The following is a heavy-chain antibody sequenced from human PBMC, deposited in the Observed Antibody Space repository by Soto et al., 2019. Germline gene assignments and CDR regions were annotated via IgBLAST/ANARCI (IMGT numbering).Heavy chain of an antibody. CDR3: ARVWESSGYYPYGMDV. D-gene: IGHD3-22*01. CDR1: GGSISSSSYY. J-gene: IGHJ6*02. CDR2: IYYSGST. V-gene: IGHV4-39*01. Sequence: SETLSLTCTVSGGSISSSSYYWGWIRQPPGKGLEWIGSIYYSGSTYYNPSIKSRVTISVDTSKNQFSLNLSSVTAADTAVYYCARVWESSGYYPYGMDVWGQGTTVTFSS.